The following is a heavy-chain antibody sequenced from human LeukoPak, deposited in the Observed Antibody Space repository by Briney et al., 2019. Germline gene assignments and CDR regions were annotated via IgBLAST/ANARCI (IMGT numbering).Heavy chain of an antibody. CDR1: GGSFSGYY. CDR2: INHSGST. V-gene: IGHV4-34*01. D-gene: IGHD3-3*01. CDR3: ARSPIWSGYSHYFDY. J-gene: IGHJ4*02. Sequence: SETLSLTCAVYGGSFSGYYWSWIRQPPGKGLEWIGEINHSGSTNYNPSLKCRVTISVDTSKNQFSLKLSSVTAADTAVYYCARSPIWSGYSHYFDYWGQGTLVTVSS.